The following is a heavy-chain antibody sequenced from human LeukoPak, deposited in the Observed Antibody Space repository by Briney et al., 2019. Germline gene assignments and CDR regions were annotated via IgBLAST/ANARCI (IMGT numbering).Heavy chain of an antibody. V-gene: IGHV3-48*01. D-gene: IGHD3-10*01. CDR2: ISSSSSTI. CDR3: ARDLWFGEFFPAY. J-gene: IGHJ4*02. Sequence: QTGGSLRLSCAASGFTFSSYSMNWVRQAPGKGLEWVSYISSSSSTIYYADSVKGRFTISRDNAKNSLYLQMNSLRAEDTAVYYCARDLWFGEFFPAYWGQGTLVTVSS. CDR1: GFTFSSYS.